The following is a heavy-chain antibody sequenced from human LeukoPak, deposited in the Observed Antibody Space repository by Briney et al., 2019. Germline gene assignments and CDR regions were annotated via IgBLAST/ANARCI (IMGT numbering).Heavy chain of an antibody. CDR2: IYSGGST. V-gene: IGHV3-53*01. CDR1: GFTVSSNY. D-gene: IGHD3-9*01. J-gene: IGHJ4*02. CDR3: ARGGPVPATGAFDY. Sequence: GGSLRLSCAASGFTVSSNYMSWVRQAPRKGLEWVSVIYSGGSTYYADSVKGRFTISRDNSKNTLYLQMNSLRAEDTAVYYCARGGPVPATGAFDYWGQGTLVTVSS.